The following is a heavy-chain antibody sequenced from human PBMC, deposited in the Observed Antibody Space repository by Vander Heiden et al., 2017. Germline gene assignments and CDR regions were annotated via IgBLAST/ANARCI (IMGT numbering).Heavy chain of an antibody. CDR1: GFTFSSYG. D-gene: IGHD1-26*01. J-gene: IGHJ4*02. Sequence: QVQLVESGGGVVQPGRSLRLSCAACGFTFSSYGMHWVRQAPGKGLEWVAVISYDGSNKYYADSVKGRFTISRDNSKNTLYLQMNSLRAEDTAVYYCARSVGATDYWGQGTLVTVSS. V-gene: IGHV3-30*04. CDR2: ISYDGSNK. CDR3: ARSVGATDY.